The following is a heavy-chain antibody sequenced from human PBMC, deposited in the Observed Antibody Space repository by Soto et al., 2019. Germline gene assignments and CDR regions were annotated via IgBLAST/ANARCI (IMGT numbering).Heavy chain of an antibody. CDR2: IYYDGST. J-gene: IGHJ4*02. D-gene: IGHD2-15*01. V-gene: IGHV4-39*02. CDR1: GGSINSNNYY. CDR3: AKVVVAATRHTDFDS. Sequence: SETLSLTCTVSGGSINSNNYYWAWIRQPPGKGLAWIASIYYDGSTYYNPSLKSRVSISVDTSKNHFSLKLSSATAADTAVYYCAKVVVAATRHTDFDSWGQGTLVTVPQ.